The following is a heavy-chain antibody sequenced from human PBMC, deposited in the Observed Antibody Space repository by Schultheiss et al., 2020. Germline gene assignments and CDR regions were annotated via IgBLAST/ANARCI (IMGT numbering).Heavy chain of an antibody. CDR3: ARELGVLRFLEWLSGWLDP. CDR1: GGSISSGGYY. D-gene: IGHD3-3*01. V-gene: IGHV4-31*03. CDR2: IYYSGST. Sequence: SETLSLTCTVSGGSISSGGYYWSWIRQHPGKVLGWIGYIYYSGSTYYNPSLKSRVTISVDTSKNQFSLKLSSVTAADTAVYYCARELGVLRFLEWLSGWLDPWGQGTLVTVS. J-gene: IGHJ5*02.